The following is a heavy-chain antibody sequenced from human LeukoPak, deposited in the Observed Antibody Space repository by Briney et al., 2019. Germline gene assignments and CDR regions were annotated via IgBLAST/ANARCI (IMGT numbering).Heavy chain of an antibody. V-gene: IGHV3-11*04. CDR1: GFTFIDHY. CDR2: ISSSGSTI. Sequence: GGSLILSCAASGFTFIDHYMDWVRQAPGKGLEWVSYISSSGSTIYYADAVKGRFTISRDNAKNSLYLQMSSLREEDTAVYYCATVAMEDWYFDLWGRGTLVTVSS. J-gene: IGHJ2*01. CDR3: ATVAMEDWYFDL. D-gene: IGHD5-18*01.